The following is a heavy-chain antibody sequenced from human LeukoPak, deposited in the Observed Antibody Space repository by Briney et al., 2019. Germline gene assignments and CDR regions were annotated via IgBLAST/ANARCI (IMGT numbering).Heavy chain of an antibody. CDR1: GYSVSRAYY. V-gene: IGHV4-38-2*02. CDR3: ARAVDGDLSNDY. J-gene: IGHJ4*02. CDR2: LYHRGST. D-gene: IGHD2-21*01. Sequence: KPSETLSLTCTVSGYSVSRAYYWGWIRQPPGKGLEWIGSLYHRGSTYYNPSLKSRVTISVDTSKNQFSLKLYSVTAADTAVYYCARAVDGDLSNDYWGQGTLVTVSS.